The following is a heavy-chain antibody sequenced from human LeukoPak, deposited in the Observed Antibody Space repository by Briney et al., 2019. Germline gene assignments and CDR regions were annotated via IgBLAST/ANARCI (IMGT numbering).Heavy chain of an antibody. CDR2: ISYNGTT. Sequence: SETLSLTCIVSGGSISSSTYFWGWIRQPPGKGLEWIGIISYNGTTYYNPSLKRRVTISVDTSKNQFSLRLNSVTAADTAVYYCARASQWPVRYNWFDPWGQGTLVTVSS. J-gene: IGHJ5*02. V-gene: IGHV4-39*07. D-gene: IGHD6-19*01. CDR3: ARASQWPVRYNWFDP. CDR1: GGSISSSTYF.